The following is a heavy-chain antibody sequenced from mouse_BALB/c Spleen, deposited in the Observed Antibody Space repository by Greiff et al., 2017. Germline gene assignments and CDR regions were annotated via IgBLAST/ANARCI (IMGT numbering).Heavy chain of an antibody. D-gene: IGHD1-1*01. CDR1: GFNIKDTY. CDR2: IDPANGNT. Sequence: EVQLQQSGAELVKPGASVKLSCTASGFNIKDTYMHWVKQRPEQGLEWIGRIDPANGNTKYDPKFQGKATITADTSSNTAYLQLSSLTSEDTAVYYCARWVITTVVVHWYFDVWGAGTTVTVSS. J-gene: IGHJ1*01. CDR3: ARWVITTVVVHWYFDV. V-gene: IGHV14-3*02.